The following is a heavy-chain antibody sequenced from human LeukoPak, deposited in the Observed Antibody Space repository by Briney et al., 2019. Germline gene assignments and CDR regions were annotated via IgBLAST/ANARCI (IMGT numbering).Heavy chain of an antibody. V-gene: IGHV3-74*01. Sequence: GGSLRLSCAASGFTFIAYGMQWVRQAPGKGLVWVSRINNDGSSTSYADSVKGRFTISRDDAKNTLYLQVNSLRAEDTGVYYCARELPREVTLDYWGQGTLVTVSS. CDR2: INNDGSST. CDR3: ARELPREVTLDY. J-gene: IGHJ4*02. D-gene: IGHD2-21*02. CDR1: GFTFIAYG.